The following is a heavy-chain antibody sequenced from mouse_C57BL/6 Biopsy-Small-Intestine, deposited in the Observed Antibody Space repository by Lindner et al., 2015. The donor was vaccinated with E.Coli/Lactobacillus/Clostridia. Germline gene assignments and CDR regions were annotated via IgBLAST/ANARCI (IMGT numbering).Heavy chain of an antibody. J-gene: IGHJ4*01. D-gene: IGHD5-1*01. Sequence: EVQLQESGEGLVKPGGSLKLSCAASGFTFSDYGMHWVRQAPEKGLEWVAYISSGSSTIYYADTVMGRFTISSDSAKNTLFLQMTSLRSEDTAMYYCARDVYLFYSAMDYWGQGTSVTVSS. CDR1: GFTFSDYG. V-gene: IGHV5-17*01. CDR2: ISSGSSTI. CDR3: ARDVYLFYSAMDY.